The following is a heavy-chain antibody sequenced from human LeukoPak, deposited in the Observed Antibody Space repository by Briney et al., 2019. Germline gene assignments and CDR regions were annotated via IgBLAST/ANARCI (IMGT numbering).Heavy chain of an antibody. CDR1: GGSFSGYY. D-gene: IGHD2-15*01. CDR3: ARETNYCSGGSCYSGYYFDY. J-gene: IGHJ4*02. Sequence: SETLSLTCAVYGGSFSGYYWSWIRQPPGKGLEWIGYIYYSGSTYYNPSLKSRVTISVDTSKNQFSLKLSSVTAADTAVYYYARETNYCSGGSCYSGYYFDYWGQGTLVTVSS. CDR2: IYYSGST. V-gene: IGHV4-34*09.